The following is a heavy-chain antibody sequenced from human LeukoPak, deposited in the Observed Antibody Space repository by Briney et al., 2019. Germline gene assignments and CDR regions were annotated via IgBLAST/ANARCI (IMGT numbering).Heavy chain of an antibody. V-gene: IGHV3-23*01. J-gene: IGHJ5*02. CDR1: GFTFSSYA. Sequence: GGSLRLSCAASGFTFSSYAMSWVRQAPGKGLGWVSAVSGSGGTTYYADSVKGRFTISGDNSKNTLYLQMNSLRAEDTAVYYCAKANYDFWSGYLNWFDPWGQGTLVTVSS. D-gene: IGHD3-3*01. CDR2: VSGSGGTT. CDR3: AKANYDFWSGYLNWFDP.